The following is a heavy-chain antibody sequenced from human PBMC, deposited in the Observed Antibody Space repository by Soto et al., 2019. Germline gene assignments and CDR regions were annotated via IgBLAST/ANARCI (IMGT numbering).Heavy chain of an antibody. CDR1: GFTFSNAW. CDR3: TRGYYYYGMDV. CDR2: IKSKTDGGTT. Sequence: GGSLRLSCAASGFTFSNAWMSWVRQAPGKGLEWVGRIKSKTDGGTTDYAAPVKGRSTISRDDSKNTLYLQMNSLKTEDTAVYYCTRGYYYYGMDVWGQGTTVTVSS. V-gene: IGHV3-15*01. J-gene: IGHJ6*02.